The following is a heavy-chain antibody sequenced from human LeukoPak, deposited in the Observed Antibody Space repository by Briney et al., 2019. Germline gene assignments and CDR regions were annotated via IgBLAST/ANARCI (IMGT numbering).Heavy chain of an antibody. D-gene: IGHD1-26*01. J-gene: IGHJ3*02. Sequence: SETLSLTCIVSGGSFSSSYWSWIRQPPGKGLEWIAYIYSNGNTNSNPSLRSRVTIAVDTSQSQFSLKLSSVTAADTAVYYCARGLVGLTPHAGVFQIWGQGTKVTVSS. CDR1: GGSFSSSY. CDR3: ARGLVGLTPHAGVFQI. V-gene: IGHV4-59*01. CDR2: IYSNGNT.